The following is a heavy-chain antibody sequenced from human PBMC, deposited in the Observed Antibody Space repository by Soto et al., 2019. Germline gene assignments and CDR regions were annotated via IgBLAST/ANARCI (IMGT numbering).Heavy chain of an antibody. V-gene: IGHV1-69*01. CDR3: ARDGGRHSGGIDY. Sequence: QVQLVQSGAEVKKPGSSVKVSCKASGGTFSSYSINWVRQAPGQGLEWMGEIIPIFGTANYAQKIQGRITITADESTSTAYMELSSLRSEDTAVYYCARDGGRHSGGIDYWGQGTLVTVS. CDR2: IIPIFGTA. CDR1: GGTFSSYS. D-gene: IGHD1-26*01. J-gene: IGHJ4*02.